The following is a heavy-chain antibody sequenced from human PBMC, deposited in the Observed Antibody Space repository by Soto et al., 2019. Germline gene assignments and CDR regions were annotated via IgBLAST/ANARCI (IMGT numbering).Heavy chain of an antibody. CDR2: ISFDGANK. Sequence: GGSLRLSCVASGFTFSSYNMHWVRQAPGEGLEWVAVISFDGANKFYADSVKGRFTISRDISRDTLYLQMSSLRDEDTAIYYCARDGYNRGGFDYWGQATQVTVSS. D-gene: IGHD3-10*01. V-gene: IGHV3-30-3*01. CDR3: ARDGYNRGGFDY. J-gene: IGHJ4*02. CDR1: GFTFSSYN.